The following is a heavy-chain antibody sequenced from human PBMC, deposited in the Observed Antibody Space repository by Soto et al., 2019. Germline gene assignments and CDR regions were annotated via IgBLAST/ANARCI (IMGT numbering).Heavy chain of an antibody. V-gene: IGHV4-39*01. CDR1: GDSITRSTYF. Sequence: QLQLQESGPGLVKPSETLSLTCSLSGDSITRSTYFWAWIRQSPGKGLEWVGSIYYSGSTHYNPSLKSRVTISVDRSKNQFSLKMSSVTASDTAVYYCAKTLPKTGLFYYWGPGTLVTVS. CDR2: IYYSGST. CDR3: AKTLPKTGLFYY. J-gene: IGHJ4*02.